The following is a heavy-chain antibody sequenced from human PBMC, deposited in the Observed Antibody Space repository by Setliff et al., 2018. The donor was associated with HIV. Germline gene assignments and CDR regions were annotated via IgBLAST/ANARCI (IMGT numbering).Heavy chain of an antibody. V-gene: IGHV1-69*05. CDR3: ARSSITMIVVVSRGAFDI. Sequence: SVKVSCKASGGTFSSYAISWVRQAPGQGLERMGGIIPIFGTANYAQKFQGRVTITTDESTSTAYMELSSPRSEDTAVYYCARSSITMIVVVSRGAFDIWGQGTMVTVSS. CDR1: GGTFSSYA. D-gene: IGHD3-22*01. CDR2: IIPIFGTA. J-gene: IGHJ3*02.